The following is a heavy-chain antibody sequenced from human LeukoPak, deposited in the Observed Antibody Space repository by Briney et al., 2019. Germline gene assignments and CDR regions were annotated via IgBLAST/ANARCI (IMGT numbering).Heavy chain of an antibody. CDR1: GGSLSSLY. D-gene: IGHD3-10*01. V-gene: IGHV4-59*08. Sequence: PSETLSLTCTGSGGSLSSLYWSCIRQPPGKGLEWIGYIYYSGSTNYNPSLKSRVTISVDTSKNQFSLKLSSVTAADTAVYYCARRARARGRGVPGHHCLDYCCHGPLVTVSS. CDR3: ARRARARGRGVPGHHCLDY. CDR2: IYYSGST. J-gene: IGHJ4*01.